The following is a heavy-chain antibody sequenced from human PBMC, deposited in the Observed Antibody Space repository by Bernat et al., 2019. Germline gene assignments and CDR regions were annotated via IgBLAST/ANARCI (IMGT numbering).Heavy chain of an antibody. CDR2: ISSSSSYT. CDR1: GFTFSDYY. J-gene: IGHJ4*02. CDR3: ASRASGYNSGWSFDY. D-gene: IGHD6-19*01. Sequence: QVQLVESGGGLVKPGGSLRLSCAASGFTFSDYYMSWIRQAPGKGLEWVSYISSSSSYTNYADSVKGRFTISRDNAKNSLYLQMNSLRAEDTAVYYWASRASGYNSGWSFDYWGQGTLVTVSS. V-gene: IGHV3-11*06.